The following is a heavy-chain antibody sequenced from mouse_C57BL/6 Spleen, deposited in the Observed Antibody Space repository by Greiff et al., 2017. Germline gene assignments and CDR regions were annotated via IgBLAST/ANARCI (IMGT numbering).Heavy chain of an antibody. CDR2: IYPGRGII. CDR3: ARFRNPYYAMDY. D-gene: IGHD2-1*01. J-gene: IGHJ4*01. V-gene: IGHV1-66*01. Sequence: VQLQQSGPELVKPGASVKISCKASGYSFTSYEIHWVKQRPGQGREWIGWIYPGRGIIKYNEKLKGKATLTADTSSSTAYMQLSGLTSENYGVYCCARFRNPYYAMDYWGQGTSVTVSS. CDR1: GYSFTSYE.